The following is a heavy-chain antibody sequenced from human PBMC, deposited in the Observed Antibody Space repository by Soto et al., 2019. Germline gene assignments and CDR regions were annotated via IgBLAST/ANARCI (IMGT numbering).Heavy chain of an antibody. CDR1: GGTFSSYT. Sequence: VKVSCKASGGTFSSYTISWVRQAPGQGLEWMGRIIPILGIANYAQKFQGRVTITADKSTSTAYMELSSLRSEDTAVYYCARAKGERYCSGGSCYPKGDAFDIWGQGTMVTVSS. J-gene: IGHJ3*02. D-gene: IGHD2-15*01. CDR3: ARAKGERYCSGGSCYPKGDAFDI. CDR2: IIPILGIA. V-gene: IGHV1-69*02.